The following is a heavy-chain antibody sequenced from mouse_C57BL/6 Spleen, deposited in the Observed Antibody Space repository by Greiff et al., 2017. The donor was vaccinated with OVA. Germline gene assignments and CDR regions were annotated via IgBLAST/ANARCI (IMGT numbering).Heavy chain of an antibody. D-gene: IGHD1-1*01. CDR1: GYAFSSYW. CDR2: IYPGDGDT. V-gene: IGHV1-80*01. J-gene: IGHJ2*01. Sequence: VMLVESGAELVKPGASVKISCKASGYAFSSYWMNWVKQRPGKGLEWIGQIYPGDGDTNYNGKFKGKATLTADKSSSTAYMQLSSLTSEDSAVYFCAIITTVVEYYLDYWGKGTTLTVSS. CDR3: AIITTVVEYYLDY.